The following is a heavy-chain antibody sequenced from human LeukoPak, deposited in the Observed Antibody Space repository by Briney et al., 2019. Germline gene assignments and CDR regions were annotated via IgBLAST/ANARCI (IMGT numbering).Heavy chain of an antibody. CDR3: ATLGSIVWGRKGTASSL. V-gene: IGHV3-53*04. J-gene: IGHJ4*02. CDR2: IYSGGTT. D-gene: IGHD2-21*02. Sequence: GGSLRLSCAASGFVFSNYNMHWVRQAPGKGLEWVSIIYSGGTTYYADSVKGRFTTSRHNSKNTLYLQMNSLRAEDTAVYYCATLGSIVWGRKGTASSLWGQGTLVTVSS. CDR1: GFVFSNYN.